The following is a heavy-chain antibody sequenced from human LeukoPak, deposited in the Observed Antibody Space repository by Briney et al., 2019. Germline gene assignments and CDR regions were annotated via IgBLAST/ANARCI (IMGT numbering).Heavy chain of an antibody. CDR2: ISGSGGST. CDR3: AKQGVVVADHYYYYGMDV. D-gene: IGHD2-15*01. Sequence: EGSLRLSCAASGFTFSSYAMSWVRQAPGKGLEWVSAISGSGGSTYYADSVKGRFAISGDNSKNTLYLQMNSLRAEDTAVYYCAKQGVVVADHYYYYGMDVWGQGTTVTVSS. V-gene: IGHV3-23*01. J-gene: IGHJ6*02. CDR1: GFTFSSYA.